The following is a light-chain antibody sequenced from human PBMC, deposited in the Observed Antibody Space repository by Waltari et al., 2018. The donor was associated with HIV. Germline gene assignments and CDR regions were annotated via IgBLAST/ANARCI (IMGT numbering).Light chain of an antibody. CDR2: DTT. CDR3: GTWDSSVGAAV. J-gene: IGLJ3*02. CDR1: SSNFGSGF. Sequence: QSVLTQPPSVSAAPGQKVTISCSGSSSNFGSGFVSWYQHLPGAAPRLLIYDTTTHPSWLSDRFSGSKSGTSATLGITGRQTGDEADYYCGTWDSSVGAAVFGGGTRLTVL. V-gene: IGLV1-51*01.